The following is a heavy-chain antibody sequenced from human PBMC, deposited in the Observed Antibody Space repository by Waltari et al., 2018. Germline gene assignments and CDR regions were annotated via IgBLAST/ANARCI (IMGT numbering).Heavy chain of an antibody. D-gene: IGHD4-17*01. CDR1: GGSISSRSYY. CDR3: ARAFTVTTDPHFDY. CDR2: IYYSGST. Sequence: QLQLQESGPGLVKPSETLSLTCTVSGGSISSRSYYWGWIRRPPGKGLEWIGSIYYSGSTYYNPSLKSRVTISVDTSKNQFSLKLSSVTAADTAVYYCARAFTVTTDPHFDYWGQGTLVTVSS. V-gene: IGHV4-39*07. J-gene: IGHJ4*02.